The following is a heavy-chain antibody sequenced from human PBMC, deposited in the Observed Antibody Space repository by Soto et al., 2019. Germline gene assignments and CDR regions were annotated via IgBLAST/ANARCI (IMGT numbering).Heavy chain of an antibody. CDR1: GFTFSSYA. J-gene: IGHJ4*02. D-gene: IGHD2-15*01. Sequence: EVQLLESGGGLVQPGGSLRLSCAASGFTFSSYAMSWVRQAPGKGLEWVSAISGSGGSTYYADSVKGRFTISRDNSKNTLYLQMNSLRAEDTAVYYCAKGPCGRGRCYAPFDYWGQGTLVTVSS. CDR3: AKGPCGRGRCYAPFDY. CDR2: ISGSGGST. V-gene: IGHV3-23*01.